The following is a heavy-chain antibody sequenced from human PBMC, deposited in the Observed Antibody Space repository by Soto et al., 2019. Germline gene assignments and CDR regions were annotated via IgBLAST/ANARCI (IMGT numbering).Heavy chain of an antibody. D-gene: IGHD3-10*01. CDR1: GGSISSINR. CDR2: VFHNGGT. V-gene: IGHV4-4*02. J-gene: IGHJ4*02. Sequence: QVQLQESGPGLVKPSGTLSLSCIVSGGSISSINRWSWVRQSPGKGLERIGEVFHNGGTDYSPSLKRRVSMSVDKSKNQFALNLTSVTVADTDVYYCARKAYGSGHFDYWGQGTLVTVSS. CDR3: ARKAYGSGHFDY.